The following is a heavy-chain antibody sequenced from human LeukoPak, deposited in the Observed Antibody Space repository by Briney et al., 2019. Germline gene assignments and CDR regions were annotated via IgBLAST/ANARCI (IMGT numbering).Heavy chain of an antibody. D-gene: IGHD3-16*01. CDR2: IYYSGST. V-gene: IGHV4-59*01. Sequence: SSETLSLTCTVSGGSISSYYWSWIRQPPGKGLEWIGYIYYSGSTNYNPSLKSRVTISVDTSKNQFSLKLSSVTAADTAVYYCASYLGGYWGQGTLVTVSS. CDR3: ASYLGGY. J-gene: IGHJ4*02. CDR1: GGSISSYY.